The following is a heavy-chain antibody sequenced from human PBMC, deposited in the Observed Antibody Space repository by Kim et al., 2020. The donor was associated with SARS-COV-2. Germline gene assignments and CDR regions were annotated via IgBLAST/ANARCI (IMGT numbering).Heavy chain of an antibody. CDR1: GATFSAYY. Sequence: SETLSLTCAVYGATFSAYYWSWIRQPPGKGLEWIGEINHSGSTKYNPSLKSRVTISVDTSKDQFSLKLYSVTAADRAVYYCARVSSDWGPGTLVTVSS. V-gene: IGHV4-34*01. CDR2: INHSGST. D-gene: IGHD3-10*01. CDR3: ARVSSD. J-gene: IGHJ4*02.